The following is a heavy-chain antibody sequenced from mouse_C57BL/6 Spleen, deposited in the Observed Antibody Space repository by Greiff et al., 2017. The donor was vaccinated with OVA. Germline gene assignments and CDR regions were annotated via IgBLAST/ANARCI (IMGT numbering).Heavy chain of an antibody. V-gene: IGHV1-82*01. CDR1: GYAFSSSW. CDR3: AREGATVVATDV. D-gene: IGHD1-1*01. J-gene: IGHJ1*03. CDR2: IYPGDGDT. Sequence: QVQLQQSGPELVKPGASVKISCKASGYAFSSSWMNWVKQRPGKGLEWIGRIYPGDGDTNYNGKFKGKATLTADKSSSTAYMQLSSLTSEDSAVYFCAREGATVVATDVWGTGTTVTVSS.